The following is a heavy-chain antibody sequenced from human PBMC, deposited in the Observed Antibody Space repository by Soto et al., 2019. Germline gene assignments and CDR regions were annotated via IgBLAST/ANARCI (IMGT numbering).Heavy chain of an antibody. CDR2: ISAYNGNT. V-gene: IGHV1-18*01. Sequence: ASVKVSCKASGYTFTSYGISWVRQAPGQGLEWMGWISAYNGNTNYAQKLQGRVTMTTDTSTSTAYMGLRSLRSDDTAVYYCARFYTYYYDSSGYYPPDYWGQGTLVTVSS. D-gene: IGHD3-22*01. CDR3: ARFYTYYYDSSGYYPPDY. J-gene: IGHJ4*02. CDR1: GYTFTSYG.